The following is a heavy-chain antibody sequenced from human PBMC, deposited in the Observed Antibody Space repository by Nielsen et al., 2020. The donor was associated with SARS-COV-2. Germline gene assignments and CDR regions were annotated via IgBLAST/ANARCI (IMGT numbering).Heavy chain of an antibody. CDR3: ARDQDWLDFDY. J-gene: IGHJ4*02. CDR2: IKQDGSEK. D-gene: IGHD3/OR15-3a*01. CDR1: GFTFSSYW. Sequence: GESLKISCAASGFTFSSYWMSWVRQAPGKGLEWVANIKQDGSEKYYADSVKGRFTISRDNSKNTLYLQMNSLRAEDTAVYYCARDQDWLDFDYWGQGTLVTVSS. V-gene: IGHV3-7*01.